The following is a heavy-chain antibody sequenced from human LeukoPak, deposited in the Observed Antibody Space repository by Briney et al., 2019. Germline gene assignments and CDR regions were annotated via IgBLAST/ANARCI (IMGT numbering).Heavy chain of an antibody. Sequence: GGSLRLSCAASGFTFSSQAMSWVRQAPGKGLEWVSAISGSGIGGSTYYADSVKGRFTISRDNSKSTLFLQMNSLKAEDTAVYYCARALGGDYDILTGYDYWGQGTLVTVSS. D-gene: IGHD3-9*01. CDR3: ARALGGDYDILTGYDY. CDR2: ISGSGIGGST. V-gene: IGHV3-23*01. J-gene: IGHJ4*02. CDR1: GFTFSSQA.